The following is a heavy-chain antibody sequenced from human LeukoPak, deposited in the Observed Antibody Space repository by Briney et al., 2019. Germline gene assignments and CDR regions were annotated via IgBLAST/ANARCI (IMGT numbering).Heavy chain of an antibody. Sequence: GGSLRLSCAASGFALTSHGMNWVRQAPGKGLDWVSYIASGGNYLYYADSVEGRFTISRDVAKNSLYLQMDSLRVEDTAVYYCVRNFEMDVWGQGTTVAVSS. J-gene: IGHJ6*02. CDR3: VRNFEMDV. D-gene: IGHD1-7*01. V-gene: IGHV3-21*05. CDR2: IASGGNYL. CDR1: GFALTSHG.